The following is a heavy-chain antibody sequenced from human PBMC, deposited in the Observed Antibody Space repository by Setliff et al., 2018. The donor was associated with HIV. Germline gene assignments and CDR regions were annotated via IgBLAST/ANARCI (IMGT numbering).Heavy chain of an antibody. CDR1: GYRFNTYG. Sequence: GASVKVSCKASGYRFNTYGISWVRQAPGQGLEWMGWISPYNGDTRFAQSLQGRVTLTTDTSTNTAYMEMRTLRSDDTAVYYCARVPVSSYYYYMDVWGKGTTVTVSS. J-gene: IGHJ6*03. CDR2: ISPYNGDT. V-gene: IGHV1-18*01. CDR3: ARVPVSSYYYYMDV. D-gene: IGHD6-13*01.